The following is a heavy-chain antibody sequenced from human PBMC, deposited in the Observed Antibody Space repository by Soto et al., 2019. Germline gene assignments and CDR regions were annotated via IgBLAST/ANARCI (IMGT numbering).Heavy chain of an antibody. CDR1: GGSISSSSYY. J-gene: IGHJ4*02. V-gene: IGHV4-39*01. D-gene: IGHD5-12*01. Sequence: SETLSLTCTVSGGSISSSSYYWGWIRQPPGKGLEWIGSIYYSGSTNYNPSLKSRVTISVDTSKNQFSLKLSSVTAADTAVYYCARQDSGYDLPTHWGQGTLVPVSS. CDR2: IYYSGST. CDR3: ARQDSGYDLPTH.